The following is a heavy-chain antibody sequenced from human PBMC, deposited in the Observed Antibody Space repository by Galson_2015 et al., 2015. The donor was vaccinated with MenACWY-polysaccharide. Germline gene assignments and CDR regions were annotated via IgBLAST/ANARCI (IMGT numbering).Heavy chain of an antibody. CDR1: GFTFSSYG. CDR3: AKSRVGANDY. J-gene: IGHJ4*02. Sequence: SLRLSCAASGFTFSSYGMHWVRQAPGKGLEWVAVISYDGSNKYYADSVKGRFTIPRDNSKNTLYLQMNSLRAEDTAVYYCAKSRVGANDYWGQGTLVTVSS. D-gene: IGHD1-26*01. CDR2: ISYDGSNK. V-gene: IGHV3-30*18.